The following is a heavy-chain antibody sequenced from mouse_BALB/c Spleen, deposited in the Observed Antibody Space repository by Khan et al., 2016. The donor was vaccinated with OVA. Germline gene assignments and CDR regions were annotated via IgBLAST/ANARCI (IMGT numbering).Heavy chain of an antibody. Sequence: EVKLLESGPGLVKPSQSLSLTCTVTGYSITSDYAWNWIRQFLGNKLEWMGYISYSGNTKYNPSLKSRISITRDTSKNQFFLQLNFVTIEDTATYYCARIQGGDFDYWGQGTTLTVSS. CDR2: ISYSGNT. CDR3: ARIQGGDFDY. CDR1: GYSITSDYA. V-gene: IGHV3-2*02. J-gene: IGHJ2*01. D-gene: IGHD3-2*02.